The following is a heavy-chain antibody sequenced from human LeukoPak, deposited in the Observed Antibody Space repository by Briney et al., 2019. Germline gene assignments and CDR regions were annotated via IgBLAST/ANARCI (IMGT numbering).Heavy chain of an antibody. V-gene: IGHV3-30-3*01. CDR1: GFTFSSYA. Sequence: PGGSLRLSCAASGFTFSSYAMHWVRQAPGKGLEWVAVISYDGSNKYYADSVKGRFTISRDNSKNTLYLQMNSLRAEDTAVYYCARGHERSSSWYFDYWGQGTLVTVSS. CDR2: ISYDGSNK. D-gene: IGHD6-13*01. CDR3: ARGHERSSSWYFDY. J-gene: IGHJ4*02.